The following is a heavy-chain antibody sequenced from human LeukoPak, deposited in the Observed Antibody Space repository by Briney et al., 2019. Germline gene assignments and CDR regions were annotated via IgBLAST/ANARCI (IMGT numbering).Heavy chain of an antibody. Sequence: GGSLRLPCAASGFTFSTYGMHWVRQAPGKGLEWVAVIWYDGSIKYYADSVKGRFTISRDNSKNTLYLQMNSLRAEDTAVYYCARDPTQWLRYGYFDYWGQGILVTVSS. J-gene: IGHJ4*02. CDR1: GFTFSTYG. V-gene: IGHV3-33*01. CDR2: IWYDGSIK. D-gene: IGHD5-12*01. CDR3: ARDPTQWLRYGYFDY.